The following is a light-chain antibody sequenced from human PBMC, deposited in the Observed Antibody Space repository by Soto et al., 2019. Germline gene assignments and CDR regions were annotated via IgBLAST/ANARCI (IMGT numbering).Light chain of an antibody. CDR1: QSVSSIY. Sequence: EIVLTQSPGTLSLSPGESATLSCRASQSVSSIYLAWYQQKPGQAPRLLIYGASSRATGIPDRFSGSGSGTDCTLTIGRLEPEDCAVYYCQQYGSSRWTFGQGTKVEI. V-gene: IGKV3-20*01. CDR3: QQYGSSRWT. CDR2: GAS. J-gene: IGKJ1*01.